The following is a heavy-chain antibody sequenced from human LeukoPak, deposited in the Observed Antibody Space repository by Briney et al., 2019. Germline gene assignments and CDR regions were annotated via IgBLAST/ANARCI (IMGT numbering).Heavy chain of an antibody. Sequence: GGSLRLSCAASGFTFSSYSMNWVRQAPGKGLEWVSSISSSSSYIYYADSVKGRFTISRDNAKNSLYLQMNSLRAEDTAVYYCARDTYYYDSSGYLYYFDYWGQGTLVAVSS. V-gene: IGHV3-21*01. CDR3: ARDTYYYDSSGYLYYFDY. CDR2: ISSSSSYI. CDR1: GFTFSSYS. D-gene: IGHD3-22*01. J-gene: IGHJ4*02.